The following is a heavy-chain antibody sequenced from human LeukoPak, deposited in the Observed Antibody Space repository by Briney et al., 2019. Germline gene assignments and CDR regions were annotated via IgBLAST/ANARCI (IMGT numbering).Heavy chain of an antibody. D-gene: IGHD3-16*01. J-gene: IGHJ4*02. CDR3: AREGEGLLALDY. CDR2: IHPNSGRT. CDR1: GYTFTGYY. V-gene: IGHV1-2*06. Sequence: ASVKVSCKASGYTFTGYYMHWVRQAPGQGLEWMGRIHPNSGRTNYAQKFQGRVTMTRDTSIRTAYMELSRLRSDDTAVYYCAREGEGLLALDYWGQGTLVTVSS.